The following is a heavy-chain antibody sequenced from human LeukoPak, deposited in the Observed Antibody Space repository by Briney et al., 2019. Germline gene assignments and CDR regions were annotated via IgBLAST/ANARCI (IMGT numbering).Heavy chain of an antibody. J-gene: IGHJ1*01. CDR3: ARDSSLYCSGGSCYQYFQH. CDR1: GGSISSYY. V-gene: IGHV4-59*01. CDR2: IYNSGST. Sequence: SQTLSLTCTVSGGSISSYYWSWIRQPPGKGLEWIGYIYNSGSTNYNPSLKSRVTISVDTSKHQFSLKLNSVTAADTAVYYCARDSSLYCSGGSCYQYFQHWGQGTLVTVSS. D-gene: IGHD2-15*01.